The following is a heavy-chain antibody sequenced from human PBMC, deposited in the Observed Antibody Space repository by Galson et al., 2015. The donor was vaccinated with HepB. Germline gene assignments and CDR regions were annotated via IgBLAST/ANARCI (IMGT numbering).Heavy chain of an antibody. CDR2: IIPIFGTA. CDR1: GGTFSSYA. CDR3: ARDNRPYYGSASEYYYYGMDV. Sequence: SVKVSCKASGGTFSSYAISWVRQAPGQGLEWMGGIIPIFGTANYAQKFQGRVTITADESTSTAYMGLSSLRSEDTAVYYCARDNRPYYGSASEYYYYGMDVWGQGTTVTVSS. J-gene: IGHJ6*02. D-gene: IGHD3-10*01. V-gene: IGHV1-69*13.